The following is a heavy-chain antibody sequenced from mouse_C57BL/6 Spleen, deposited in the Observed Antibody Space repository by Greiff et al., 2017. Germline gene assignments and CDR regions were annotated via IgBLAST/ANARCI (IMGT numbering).Heavy chain of an antibody. D-gene: IGHD1-1*01. CDR2: IDPNSGGT. V-gene: IGHV1-72*01. J-gene: IGHJ1*03. Sequence: QVQLQQPGAELVKPGASVKLSCKASGYTFTSYWMPWVKQRPGRGLEWIGRIDPNSGGTKYNEKFKSKATLTVDKPSSTAYMQLSSLTSEDSAVYYCARSGGSSRRFWYFDVWGTGTTVTVSS. CDR3: ARSGGSSRRFWYFDV. CDR1: GYTFTSYW.